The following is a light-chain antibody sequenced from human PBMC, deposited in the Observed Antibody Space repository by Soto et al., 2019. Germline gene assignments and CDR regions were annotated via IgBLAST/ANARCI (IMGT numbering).Light chain of an antibody. V-gene: IGLV2-14*01. Sequence: QSALTQPASVSGSPGQSITISCTGSSSDVGGYHYVSWYQQYPGEAPKLVIYEVSNRPSGVSNRFSGSKSGNTASLTISGLQDEDEADYYCCSYTSSTTPLFGGGTKLTVL. J-gene: IGLJ2*01. CDR3: CSYTSSTTPL. CDR1: SSDVGGYHY. CDR2: EVS.